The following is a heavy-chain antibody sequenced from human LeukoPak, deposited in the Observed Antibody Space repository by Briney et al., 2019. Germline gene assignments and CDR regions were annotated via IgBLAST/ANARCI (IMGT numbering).Heavy chain of an antibody. V-gene: IGHV3-15*01. J-gene: IGHJ4*02. Sequence: GGSLRLSCAASGFTFSNAWMSWVRQAPGKGLEWVGRIKSKGDGGTTDYAAPVKGRFIISRDDSENTLYLQMNSLKTEDTAVYYCASRQMDYFDYWGQGTLVTVSS. CDR2: IKSKGDGGTT. D-gene: IGHD5-24*01. CDR3: ASRQMDYFDY. CDR1: GFTFSNAW.